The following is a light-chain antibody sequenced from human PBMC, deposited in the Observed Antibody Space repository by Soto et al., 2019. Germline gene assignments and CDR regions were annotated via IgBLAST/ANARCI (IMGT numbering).Light chain of an antibody. V-gene: IGLV2-14*01. CDR1: SSDVGNYNY. CDR3: TSPTPGSLYV. CDR2: MVS. J-gene: IGLJ1*01. Sequence: QSALTQPASVSGSPGQSITISCTGTSSDVGNYNYVSWYQQYPGRVPKLLIYMVSNRPSGVSNRSSGSKSGNTASPTISGLQAEDEADYFCTSPTPGSLYVFGTGTKLTVL.